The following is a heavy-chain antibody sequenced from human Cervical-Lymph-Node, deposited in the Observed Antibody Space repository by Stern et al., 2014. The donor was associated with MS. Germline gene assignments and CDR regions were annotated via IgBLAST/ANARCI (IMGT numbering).Heavy chain of an antibody. V-gene: IGHV1-46*03. Sequence: VQLVQSGAEVKTPGASVNVSCEASGFSFTTHYMHWIRQAPGEGLEGVGMINPNSGTTSYARQFQGRVIITRDTSTSTIYMELTGLRSEDTALYFCTRVQRERRALDHFDPWGQGTLVTVSS. J-gene: IGHJ5*02. CDR3: TRVQRERRALDHFDP. CDR2: INPNSGTT. D-gene: IGHD1-1*01. CDR1: GFSFTTHY.